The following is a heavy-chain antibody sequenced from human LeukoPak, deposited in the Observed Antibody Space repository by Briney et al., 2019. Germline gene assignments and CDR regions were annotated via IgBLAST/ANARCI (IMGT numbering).Heavy chain of an antibody. Sequence: GGSLRLSCAASGFTLDDYAMHWVRQAPGKGLEWVSGISSSSSYIYYADSVKGRFTISRDNAKNSLYLQMNSLRAEDTAVYYCARWPHLPNYGDYAVHDYWGQGTLVTVSS. V-gene: IGHV3-21*01. CDR3: ARWPHLPNYGDYAVHDY. J-gene: IGHJ4*02. CDR1: GFTLDDYA. CDR2: ISSSSSYI. D-gene: IGHD4-17*01.